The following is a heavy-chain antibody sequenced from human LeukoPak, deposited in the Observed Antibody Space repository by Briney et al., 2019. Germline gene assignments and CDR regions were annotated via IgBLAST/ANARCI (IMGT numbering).Heavy chain of an antibody. J-gene: IGHJ1*01. CDR1: GFTFNKAW. Sequence: GGSLRLSCAVSGFTFNKAWMSWVRQAPGKGLEWVSAISGSGGSTYYADSVKGRFTISRDNSKNTLYLQMNSLRAEDTAVYYCAKDLHLSGYFQHWGQGTLVTVSS. CDR2: ISGSGGST. V-gene: IGHV3-23*01. D-gene: IGHD1-26*01. CDR3: AKDLHLSGYFQH.